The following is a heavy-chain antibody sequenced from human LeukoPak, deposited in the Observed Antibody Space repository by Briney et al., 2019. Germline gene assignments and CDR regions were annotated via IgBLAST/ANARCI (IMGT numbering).Heavy chain of an antibody. CDR2: ISLTGLT. CDR3: SRENGAFSPFGY. CDR1: GGSIGNTNW. Sequence: SGTLSLTCGVSGGSIGNTNWWSWVRQPPGQGLEWIGEISLTGLTHYNPSLESRVTVSLDKSKNQLSLNLTSVTAADTAVYYCSRENGAFSPFGYWGQGTLVTVLS. D-gene: IGHD2-8*01. V-gene: IGHV4-4*02. J-gene: IGHJ4*02.